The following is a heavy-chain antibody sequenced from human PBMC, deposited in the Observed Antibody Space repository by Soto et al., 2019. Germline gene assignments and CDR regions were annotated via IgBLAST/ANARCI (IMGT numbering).Heavy chain of an antibody. CDR1: VGSISSSSYY. J-gene: IGHJ4*02. CDR2: IYYSGST. D-gene: IGHD3-10*01. CDR3: ARRNPFGELFHTLVDY. Sequence: SETLSLTCTVSVGSISSSSYYWGWIRQPPGKGLEWIGSIYYSGSTYYNPSLKSRVTISVDTSKNQFSLKLSSVTAADTAVYYCARRNPFGELFHTLVDYWGQGTLVTVSS. V-gene: IGHV4-39*01.